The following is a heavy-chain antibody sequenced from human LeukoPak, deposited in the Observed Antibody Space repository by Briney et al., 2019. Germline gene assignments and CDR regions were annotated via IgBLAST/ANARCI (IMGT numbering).Heavy chain of an antibody. V-gene: IGHV3-7*01. CDR1: GFTFSDYW. D-gene: IGHD6-13*01. CDR3: ARGGTAAGLYFDL. CDR2: IRQDGGEK. J-gene: IGHJ4*01. Sequence: GGSLRLSCAVSGFTFSDYWVNWVRQAPGKGLEWVASIRQDGGEKSYVDSVKGRFTISRDKTKNSLYLQMSSLRAEDTAVYYCARGGTAAGLYFDLWGQGTLVTVSS.